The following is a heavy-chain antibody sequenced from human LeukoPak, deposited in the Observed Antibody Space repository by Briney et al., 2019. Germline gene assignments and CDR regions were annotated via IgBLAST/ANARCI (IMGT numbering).Heavy chain of an antibody. V-gene: IGHV3-21*06. D-gene: IGHD2-15*01. CDR3: AREGGYCSGGSCRFFDY. CDR2: ISTSRSYI. J-gene: IGHJ4*02. CDR1: AFTFGSSS. Sequence: GGSMRPSRAAAAFTFGSSSMKWVSQAPGKWLEFVSSISTSRSYIYYAASVKGRFTISRDDAKNSLFLQMNSLRAEDTAVYYCAREGGYCSGGSCRFFDYWGQGTLVTVSS.